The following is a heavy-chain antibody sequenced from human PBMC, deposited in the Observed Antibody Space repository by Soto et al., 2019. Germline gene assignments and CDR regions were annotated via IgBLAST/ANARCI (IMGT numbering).Heavy chain of an antibody. CDR2: IRGSGGNT. D-gene: IGHD6-19*01. J-gene: IGHJ3*02. Sequence: EVQLLESGGGLVQPGGSLRISCAASGFTFSTYAMSWVRQAPGKGLEWVATIRGSGGNTHYADSVKGRFTTSRDNSENPVFLQMNSLRAEDTAVYYCARVKAQILSSGWYGGDDIWGHGTMVTVSS. CDR3: ARVKAQILSSGWYGGDDI. V-gene: IGHV3-23*01. CDR1: GFTFSTYA.